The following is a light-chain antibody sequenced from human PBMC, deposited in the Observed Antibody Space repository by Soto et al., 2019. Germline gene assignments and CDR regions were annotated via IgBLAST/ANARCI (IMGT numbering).Light chain of an antibody. CDR1: QSLSSNY. V-gene: IGKV3-20*01. CDR2: GAS. Sequence: EIVLTQSPGTLSLSPGERATLSCRASQSLSSNYLAWHQQKTGQAPRLLIYGASSRATGIPDRFSGSGSGTDFSLTITRLEPEDLAVYYCQQYDTSPRTFGQGNKVEIK. J-gene: IGKJ1*01. CDR3: QQYDTSPRT.